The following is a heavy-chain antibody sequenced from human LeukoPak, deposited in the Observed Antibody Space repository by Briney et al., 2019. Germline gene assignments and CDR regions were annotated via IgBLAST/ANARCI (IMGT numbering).Heavy chain of an antibody. CDR2: VESSGTS. V-gene: IGHV4-39*02. CDR1: GGSISTTNSS. D-gene: IGHD4-17*01. J-gene: IGHJ6*03. Sequence: PSETLPLACSVSGGSISTTNSSWGWIRQPPGKGLEWIGNVESSGTSHYNPSLRSRVTISVDTSKSHFSLKLTSVTAADTALYYCARLIDYGGYYFYYYMDVWGKGTTVAVSS. CDR3: ARLIDYGGYYFYYYMDV.